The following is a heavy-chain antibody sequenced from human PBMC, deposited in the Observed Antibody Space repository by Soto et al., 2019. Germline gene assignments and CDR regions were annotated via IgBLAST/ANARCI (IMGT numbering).Heavy chain of an antibody. D-gene: IGHD2-15*01. V-gene: IGHV3-21*01. J-gene: IGHJ5*02. Sequence: PGGSLRLSCAASGFTFRNYGMNWVRQAPGKGLEWISSISSSGEYIHYADSVSGRFTISRDNAKNSLSLQMNSLRAEDTAVYYCTSLLPDCSGASCYNWFDPWGQGTLVTVSS. CDR3: TSLLPDCSGASCYNWFDP. CDR2: ISSSGEYI. CDR1: GFTFRNYG.